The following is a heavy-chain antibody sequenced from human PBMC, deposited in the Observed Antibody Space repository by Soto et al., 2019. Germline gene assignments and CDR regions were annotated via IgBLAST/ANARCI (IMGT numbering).Heavy chain of an antibody. J-gene: IGHJ4*02. Sequence: GSLKISCPGSGNSFTSYCIGGVRQIPGKGLEWMGIIYLGDSNTRYSPTFQGQVTISADRSISTAYLQWSSLKASDTAMYYCARQEYCSSTSCYKVDSWGQGTLVTVSS. CDR3: ARQEYCSSTSCYKVDS. D-gene: IGHD2-2*02. CDR2: IYLGDSNT. CDR1: GNSFTSYC. V-gene: IGHV5-51*01.